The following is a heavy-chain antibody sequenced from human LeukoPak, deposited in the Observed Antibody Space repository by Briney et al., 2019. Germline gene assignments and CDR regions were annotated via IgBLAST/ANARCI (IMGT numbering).Heavy chain of an antibody. CDR1: GFTFSSYG. CDR3: AKDLPYGSGSYYNVNGVPGIDP. V-gene: IGHV3-30*18. J-gene: IGHJ5*02. D-gene: IGHD3-10*01. Sequence: GRSLRLSCAASGFTFSSYGMHWVRQAPGKGLEWVAVISYDGSNKYYADSVKGRFTISRDNSKNTLYLQMNSLRAEDTAVYYCAKDLPYGSGSYYNVNGVPGIDPWGQGTLVTVSS. CDR2: ISYDGSNK.